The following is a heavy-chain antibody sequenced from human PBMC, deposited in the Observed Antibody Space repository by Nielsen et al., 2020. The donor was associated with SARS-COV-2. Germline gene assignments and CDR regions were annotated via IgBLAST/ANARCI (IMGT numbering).Heavy chain of an antibody. Sequence: GESLKISCAASGFNFGRFSMSWVRQAPGKGLACVATINQEGSAQYYIDSVQGRFSIFRDNVKNSLFLQMDSLRAEDTGIYFCVRHHYVDLYGPPPFDFWGQGTLVTVSP. D-gene: IGHD3-10*02. CDR1: GFNFGRFS. CDR2: INQEGSAQ. V-gene: IGHV3-7*03. J-gene: IGHJ4*02. CDR3: VRHHYVDLYGPPPFDF.